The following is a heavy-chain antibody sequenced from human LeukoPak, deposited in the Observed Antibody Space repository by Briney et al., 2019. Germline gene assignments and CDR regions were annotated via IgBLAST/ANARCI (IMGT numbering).Heavy chain of an antibody. V-gene: IGHV3-23*01. D-gene: IGHD3-22*01. Sequence: QPGGSLRLSCAASGFTFNSYAMSWVRQAPGKGLEWVSAISGSGGSTYYADSVKGRFTISRDNSKNTLYLQINSLRAEDTAVYYCAKCYYDSSGYYFGAFDIWGQGTMVTVSS. J-gene: IGHJ3*02. CDR3: AKCYYDSSGYYFGAFDI. CDR1: GFTFNSYA. CDR2: ISGSGGST.